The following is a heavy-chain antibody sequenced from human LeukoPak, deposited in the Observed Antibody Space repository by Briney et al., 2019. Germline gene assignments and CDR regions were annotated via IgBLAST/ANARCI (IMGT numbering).Heavy chain of an antibody. CDR2: IKQDESEK. CDR3: ARDKIVGPTNFDN. D-gene: IGHD1-26*01. J-gene: IGHJ4*02. Sequence: GGSLRLSCAASGFTFSSYWMSWVRQAPGKGPEGVANIKQDESEKYYVDSVKGRFTISRDNAKNSLYLQMNSLRAEDTAVYYCARDKIVGPTNFDNWGQGTLVTVSS. V-gene: IGHV3-7*03. CDR1: GFTFSSYW.